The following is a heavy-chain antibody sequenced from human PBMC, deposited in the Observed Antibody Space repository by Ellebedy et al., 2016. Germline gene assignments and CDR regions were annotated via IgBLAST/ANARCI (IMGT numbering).Heavy chain of an antibody. V-gene: IGHV1-2*02. CDR2: INPNSGGT. CDR1: RYTFTGYY. Sequence: VSVKVSCKASRYTFTGYYMHWVRQAPGQGLEWMGWINPNSGGTNYAQKFQGRVTMTRDTSISTAYMELSRLRSDDTAVYYCARERIVGATIPPDYWGQGTLVTVSS. D-gene: IGHD1-26*01. J-gene: IGHJ4*02. CDR3: ARERIVGATIPPDY.